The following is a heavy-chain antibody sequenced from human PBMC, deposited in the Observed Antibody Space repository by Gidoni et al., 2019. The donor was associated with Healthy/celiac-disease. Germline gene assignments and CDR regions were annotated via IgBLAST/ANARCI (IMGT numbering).Heavy chain of an antibody. CDR3: ARADDYGDSGGDY. Sequence: QVQLVESGGGVVQPGRSLRLSCAASGFTFSSYGMHWVRQAPGKGLEWVAVISYDGSNKYYADSVKGRFTISRDNSKNTLYLQMNSLRAEDTAVYYCARADDYGDSGGDYWGQGTLVTVSS. CDR2: ISYDGSNK. V-gene: IGHV3-30*03. D-gene: IGHD4-17*01. CDR1: GFTFSSYG. J-gene: IGHJ4*02.